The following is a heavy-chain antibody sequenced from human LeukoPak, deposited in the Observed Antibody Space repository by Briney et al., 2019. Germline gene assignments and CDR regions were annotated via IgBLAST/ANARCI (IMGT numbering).Heavy chain of an antibody. Sequence: GGSLRLSCGPSGFPFSSYNKNWARQGRGGGLVWVSSISSSSSYIYYADSVKGRFTISRDNAKNSLYLQMNSLRAEDTAVYYCARDSSGWYFFDYWGQGTLVTVSS. D-gene: IGHD6-19*01. CDR2: ISSSSSYI. V-gene: IGHV3-21*01. J-gene: IGHJ4*02. CDR3: ARDSSGWYFFDY. CDR1: GFPFSSYN.